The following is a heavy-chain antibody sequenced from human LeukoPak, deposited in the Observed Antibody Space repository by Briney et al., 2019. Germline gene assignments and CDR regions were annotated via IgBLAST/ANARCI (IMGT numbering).Heavy chain of an antibody. J-gene: IGHJ4*02. CDR2: VDPEDGET. Sequence: ASVKVSCKVSGYTFTDYYMHWVQQAPGKGLEWMGLVDPEDGETIYAEKFQGRVTITADTSTDTAYMELSSLRSEDTAVYYCATAVATTEVDYWGQGTLVTVSS. CDR1: GYTFTDYY. V-gene: IGHV1-69-2*01. CDR3: ATAVATTEVDY. D-gene: IGHD4-23*01.